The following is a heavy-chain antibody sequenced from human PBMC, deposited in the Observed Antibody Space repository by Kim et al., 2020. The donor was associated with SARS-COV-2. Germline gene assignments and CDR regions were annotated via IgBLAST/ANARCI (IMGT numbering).Heavy chain of an antibody. CDR3: AKGVSYSSFDY. CDR1: GFTFSSYA. V-gene: IGHV3-23*01. CDR2: ISSSGGST. D-gene: IGHD6-19*01. Sequence: GGSLRLSCAASGFTFSSYAMSWVLQAPGKGLEWVSAISSSGGSTYSADSVTGRFTISRYNSKNTPYLQMNSLRAEDTDVYYCAKGVSYSSFDYWGQGTLVTVSS. J-gene: IGHJ4*02.